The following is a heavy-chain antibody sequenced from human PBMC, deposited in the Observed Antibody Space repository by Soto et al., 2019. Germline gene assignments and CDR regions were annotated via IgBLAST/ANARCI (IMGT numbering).Heavy chain of an antibody. V-gene: IGHV4-34*01. CDR2: IYHSGST. J-gene: IGHJ6*02. CDR3: ARSPDSSGYYPRWYYYGMDV. Sequence: SETLSLTCAIYGGSFSGYYWSWLRQPPGKGLEWIGEIYHSGSTNYNPSLKSRVTISVDNSKNQFSLKLSSVTAADTAVYYCARSPDSSGYYPRWYYYGMDVWGQGTTVTVSS. D-gene: IGHD3-22*01. CDR1: GGSFSGYY.